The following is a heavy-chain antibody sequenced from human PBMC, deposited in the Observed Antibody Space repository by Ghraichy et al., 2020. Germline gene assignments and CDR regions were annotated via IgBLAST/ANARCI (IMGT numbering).Heavy chain of an antibody. CDR1: GGFISGYY. CDR2: INHSGTS. V-gene: IGHV4-34*01. CDR3: ARGNYFGSVRSGYSYGMDI. J-gene: IGHJ6*02. Sequence: GSLRLSCGVDGGFISGYYWSWIRQTPGKGLEWLGEINHSGTSKYNPSFNNRVTISGDTSKNQVSLNLSSVTAADTAVYYCARGNYFGSVRSGYSYGMDIWGQGTTVIVSS. D-gene: IGHD3-10*01.